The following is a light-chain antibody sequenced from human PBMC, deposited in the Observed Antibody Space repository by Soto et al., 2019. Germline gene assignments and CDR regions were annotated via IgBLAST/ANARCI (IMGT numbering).Light chain of an antibody. CDR1: QSISSY. CDR3: PRT. V-gene: IGKV1-39*01. CDR2: AAY. J-gene: IGKJ1*01. Sequence: DIQMTQSPSSLSASVGDRVTITCRARQSISSYLNWYQQKPGKAPKLLIYAAYSLQSGVPSRFSGSGSGTDFTLTISSLQPEDFATYSTPRTFGQGTKVEIK.